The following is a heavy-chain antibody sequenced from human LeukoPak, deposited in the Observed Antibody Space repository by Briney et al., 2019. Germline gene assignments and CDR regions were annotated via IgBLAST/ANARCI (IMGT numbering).Heavy chain of an antibody. J-gene: IGHJ4*02. V-gene: IGHV3-23*01. Sequence: GGSLRLSCAASGFTFSTYAMSWVRQAPGKGLEWVSLIGGSDGRTRYADSVKGRFAISRDNSKNTLYLQMNSLRAEDTAVYYCARGRYDWNDVGYFDYWGQGTLVSVSS. CDR3: ARGRYDWNDVGYFDY. CDR2: IGGSDGRT. D-gene: IGHD1-1*01. CDR1: GFTFSTYA.